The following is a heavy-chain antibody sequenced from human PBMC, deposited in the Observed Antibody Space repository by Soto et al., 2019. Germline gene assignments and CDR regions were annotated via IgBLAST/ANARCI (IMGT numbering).Heavy chain of an antibody. V-gene: IGHV4-39*01. Sequence: QLQLQESGPGLVKPSETLSLTCTVSGGSISSSSYYWGWIRQPPGKGLEWIGSIYYSGSTYYNPSLKSRVTISVDTSKNQFSLKLSSVTAADTAVYYCARHGMTTVTTFGYWGQGTLVTVSS. CDR3: ARHGMTTVTTFGY. CDR2: IYYSGST. D-gene: IGHD4-17*01. J-gene: IGHJ4*02. CDR1: GGSISSSSYY.